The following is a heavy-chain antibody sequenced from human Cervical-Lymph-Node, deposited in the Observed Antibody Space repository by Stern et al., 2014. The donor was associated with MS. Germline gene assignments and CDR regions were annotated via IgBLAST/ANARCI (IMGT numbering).Heavy chain of an antibody. CDR1: GGSISSGYW. CDR3: ARNGGNYAFDY. Sequence: QVQLQESGPGLVKPSGTLSLTCAVSGGSISSGYWWSWVRQPPGKGLEWIGEIYHNGITNYNPSLKSRVTISVDTSKNHFSLKMNSVNAADTAVYYCARNGGNYAFDYWGQGTLVAVSS. D-gene: IGHD4-23*01. V-gene: IGHV4-4*02. CDR2: IYHNGIT. J-gene: IGHJ4*02.